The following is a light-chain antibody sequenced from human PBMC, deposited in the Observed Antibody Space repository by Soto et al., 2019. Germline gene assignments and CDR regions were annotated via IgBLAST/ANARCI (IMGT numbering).Light chain of an antibody. CDR2: EAS. CDR1: ENIYGY. V-gene: IGKV1-5*03. Sequence: IDMTQSPNTMSAYVKNRVSITCRASENIYGYLAWYQQKPGKAPKLLIYEASSLESGVPSRFSGSGSGTEFTLAISNFQPDDCATYYCQQGETFSPWTFGQGTKV. CDR3: QQGETFSPWT. J-gene: IGKJ1*01.